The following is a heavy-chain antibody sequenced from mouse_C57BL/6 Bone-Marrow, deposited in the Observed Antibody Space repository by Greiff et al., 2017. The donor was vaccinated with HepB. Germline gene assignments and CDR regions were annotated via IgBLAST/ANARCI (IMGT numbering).Heavy chain of an antibody. J-gene: IGHJ1*03. CDR2: IDPENGDT. Sequence: VQLQQSGAELVRPGASVKLSCTASGFNIKDDYMHWVKQRPEQGLEWIGWIDPENGDTEYASKFQGKATITADTSSNTAYLQLSSLTSEDTAVYYCTADYYGSSCWYFDVWGTGTTVTVSS. CDR3: TADYYGSSCWYFDV. V-gene: IGHV14-4*01. D-gene: IGHD1-1*01. CDR1: GFNIKDDY.